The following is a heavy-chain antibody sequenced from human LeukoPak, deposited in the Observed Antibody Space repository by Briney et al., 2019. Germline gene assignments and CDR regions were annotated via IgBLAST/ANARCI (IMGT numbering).Heavy chain of an antibody. J-gene: IGHJ4*02. V-gene: IGHV3-23*01. Sequence: GGSLRLSCAVSGLTFNNYAMSWVRQAPGKGLEWVSAISKSGDHTYYAASAKGRFTIYRDNSKNTQCLQMNSLRAEDTAVYYCAKDRGYNYGLFDYWGQGTLVTVSS. D-gene: IGHD5-18*01. CDR3: AKDRGYNYGLFDY. CDR2: ISKSGDHT. CDR1: GLTFNNYA.